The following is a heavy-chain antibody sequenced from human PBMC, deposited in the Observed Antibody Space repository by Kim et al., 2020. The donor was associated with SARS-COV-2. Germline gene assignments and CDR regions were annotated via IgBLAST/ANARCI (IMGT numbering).Heavy chain of an antibody. Sequence: GGSLRLSCAASGFTFSSYAMSWVRQAPGKGLEWVSGIGGGGASTYYADSVKGRFTISRDNSKNSLYLQMNNLRAEDTAVYYCAKGARITAASTSFDYWGQGTLVTVSS. CDR3: AKGARITAASTSFDY. D-gene: IGHD6-13*01. CDR1: GFTFSSYA. J-gene: IGHJ4*02. V-gene: IGHV3-23*01. CDR2: IGGGGAST.